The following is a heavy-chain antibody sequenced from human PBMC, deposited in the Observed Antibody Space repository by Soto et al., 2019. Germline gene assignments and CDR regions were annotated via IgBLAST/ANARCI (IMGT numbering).Heavy chain of an antibody. CDR2: IYYSGST. CDR3: ARGGYSYGLDY. D-gene: IGHD5-18*01. V-gene: IGHV4-31*03. CDR1: GGSISSGGYY. Sequence: SETLSLTCTVPGGSISSGGYYWSWIRQHPGKGLEWIGYIYYSGSTYYNPSLKSRVTISVDTSKNQFSLKLSSVTAADTAVYYCARGGYSYGLDYWGQGTLVTVSS. J-gene: IGHJ4*02.